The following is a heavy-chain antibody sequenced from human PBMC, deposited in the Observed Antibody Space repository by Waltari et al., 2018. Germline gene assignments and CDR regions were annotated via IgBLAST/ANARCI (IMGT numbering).Heavy chain of an antibody. D-gene: IGHD2-15*01. CDR1: GGSFSGYY. Sequence: QVQLQQWGAGLLKPSETLSLTCAVYGGSFSGYYWSWIRQPPGKGLEWIGEINHSGSTNYNPSLKSRVTISVDTSNNQFSLKLSSVTAADTAVYYCARHRRNIVVVVAATLGFDPWGQGTLVTVSS. V-gene: IGHV4-34*01. CDR3: ARHRRNIVVVVAATLGFDP. J-gene: IGHJ5*02. CDR2: INHSGST.